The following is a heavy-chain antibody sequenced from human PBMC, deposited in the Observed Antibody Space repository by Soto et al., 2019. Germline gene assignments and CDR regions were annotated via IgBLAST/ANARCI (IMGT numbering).Heavy chain of an antibody. D-gene: IGHD6-13*01. Sequence: XRLSCAASGFTFSSYAMDWVRQAPGTGLEWVAVISYDGSNKYYADSVKGRFTISRDSSKNTLYWQLTSLRAEDRAVYYCARGFLRWQQLVAIDYRGQGTLVTVSS. CDR3: ARGFLRWQQLVAIDY. J-gene: IGHJ4*02. CDR2: ISYDGSNK. V-gene: IGHV3-30-3*01. CDR1: GFTFSSYA.